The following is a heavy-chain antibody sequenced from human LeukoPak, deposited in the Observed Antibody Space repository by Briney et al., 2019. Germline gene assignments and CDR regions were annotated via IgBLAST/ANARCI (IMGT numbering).Heavy chain of an antibody. J-gene: IGHJ4*02. Sequence: PGGSLRLSCAASGFTFSSYAMSWVRQAPGKGLEWVSAISGSGGSIYYADSVKGRFTISRDNSKNTLYLQMNSLRAEDTAVYYCAKDWGLRSNSDGYTGYFDYWGQGTLVTVSS. V-gene: IGHV3-23*01. CDR1: GFTFSSYA. CDR3: AKDWGLRSNSDGYTGYFDY. CDR2: ISGSGGSI. D-gene: IGHD5-24*01.